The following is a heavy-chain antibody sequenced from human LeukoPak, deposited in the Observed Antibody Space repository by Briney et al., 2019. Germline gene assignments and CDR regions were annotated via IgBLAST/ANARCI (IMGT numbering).Heavy chain of an antibody. D-gene: IGHD5-12*01. Sequence: ASVKVSCKTSGYSFTAFYIHWVRQAPGQGLEWMGWIHPRSGETNYAYKFKGRVTMTRDTSISTVYMDLGSLGSDDTAVYYCAREVYSGYDWFGYWGQGTLVTVSS. CDR2: IHPRSGET. CDR1: GYSFTAFY. CDR3: AREVYSGYDWFGY. J-gene: IGHJ4*02. V-gene: IGHV1-2*02.